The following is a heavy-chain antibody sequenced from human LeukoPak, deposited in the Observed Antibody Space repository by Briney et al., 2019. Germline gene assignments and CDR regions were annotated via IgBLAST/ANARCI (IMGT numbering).Heavy chain of an antibody. CDR1: GFGVHTFA. D-gene: IGHD6-19*01. J-gene: IGHJ4*02. V-gene: IGHV3-23*01. CDR2: ITKYDGRV. CDR3: ARTDGSSGWPADY. Sequence: GGSLRLSCAVSGFGVHTFAMSWVRLAPGKGLEWLASITKYDGRVYYADSVKGRFTISRDNSKNTLYLQMNSLRAEDTAVYYCARTDGSSGWPADYWGQGTLVTVSS.